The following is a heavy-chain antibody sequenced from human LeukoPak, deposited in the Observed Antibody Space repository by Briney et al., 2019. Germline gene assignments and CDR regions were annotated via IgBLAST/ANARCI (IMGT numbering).Heavy chain of an antibody. CDR1: GGSISSGGYY. CDR3: ARTKSGYYTQNYFDY. V-gene: IGHV4-61*02. D-gene: IGHD3-3*01. Sequence: SQTLSLTCTVSGGSISSGGYYWSWIRQPAGKGLEWIGRIYTSGSTNYNPSLKSRVAMSVDTSKNQFSLKLSSVTAADTAVYYCARTKSGYYTQNYFDYWGQGTLVTVSS. J-gene: IGHJ4*02. CDR2: IYTSGST.